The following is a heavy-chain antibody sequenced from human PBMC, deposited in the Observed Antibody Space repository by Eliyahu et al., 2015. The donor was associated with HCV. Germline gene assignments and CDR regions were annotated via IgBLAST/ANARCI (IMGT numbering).Heavy chain of an antibody. V-gene: IGHV4-39*01. D-gene: IGHD6-13*01. CDR1: GASITSYF. CDR2: VXYTGTT. CDR3: ARQTTGAGQWSWDS. Sequence: QVQLQESGPGLVKPSETLFLTCAVSGASITSYFWAWIRXXPGKGLEWXGTVXYTGTTFYXPSLKSRVTIXVDKSKNQFSLKVDSVTATDTALYYCARQTTGAGQWSWDSWGQGTLVTVSS. J-gene: IGHJ4*02.